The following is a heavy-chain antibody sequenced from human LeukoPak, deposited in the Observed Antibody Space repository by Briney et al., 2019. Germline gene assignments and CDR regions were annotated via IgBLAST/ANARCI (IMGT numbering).Heavy chain of an antibody. D-gene: IGHD2-2*01. Sequence: ASVKVSCKTSGYTFTGYYMHWVRQAPGQGLEWMGIINPSGGGTTYAQRFQGRVTMTRDMSTSTVYMELSSLRSEDTAVYYCAKGVYGYADYALLDYWGQGTLVTVSS. V-gene: IGHV1-46*01. CDR3: AKGVYGYADYALLDY. CDR1: GYTFTGYY. CDR2: INPSGGGT. J-gene: IGHJ4*02.